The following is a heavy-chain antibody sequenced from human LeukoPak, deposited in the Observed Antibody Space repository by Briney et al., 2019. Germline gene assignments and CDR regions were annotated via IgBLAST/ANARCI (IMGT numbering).Heavy chain of an antibody. CDR2: INHSGSS. Sequence: SETLSLTCAVYGGSFSGYYWSWIRQPPGKGLEWIGEINHSGSSNYNPSLKSRVTISVDTSKNQFSLKLSSVTAADTAVYYCARDRGTAAAGPDFDYWGQGTLVTVSS. CDR1: GGSFSGYY. J-gene: IGHJ4*02. V-gene: IGHV4-34*01. D-gene: IGHD6-13*01. CDR3: ARDRGTAAAGPDFDY.